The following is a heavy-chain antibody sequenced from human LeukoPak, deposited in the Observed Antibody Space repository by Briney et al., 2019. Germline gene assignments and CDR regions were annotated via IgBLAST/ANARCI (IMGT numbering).Heavy chain of an antibody. CDR1: GYTFTSYY. CDR2: INSSGSST. J-gene: IGHJ6*02. CDR3: ARDLAVYYYGMDV. V-gene: IGHV1-46*01. Sequence: ASVKVSCKASGYTFTSYYMHWVRQAPGQGLEWMGIINSSGSSTTYAQKFQGRVTMTRDTSTSTVYMELSSLRSEDTAVYYCARDLAVYYYGMDVWGQGTTVTVSS.